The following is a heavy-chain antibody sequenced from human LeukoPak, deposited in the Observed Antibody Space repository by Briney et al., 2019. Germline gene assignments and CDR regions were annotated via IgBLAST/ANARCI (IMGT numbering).Heavy chain of an antibody. V-gene: IGHV3-23*01. CDR1: GFTFSSYD. CDR2: ISSGGYTP. D-gene: IGHD2-2*01. J-gene: IGHJ4*02. Sequence: GGXLRLSCAASGFTFSSYDMSWVGQAPGKGLKWVSAISSGGYTPYYAASVKRPFTISRDNFKNTLYLRINSLRADDTAVYYCAKRRYCSTTNCHDFDYWGQGTLVTVSS. CDR3: AKRRYCSTTNCHDFDY.